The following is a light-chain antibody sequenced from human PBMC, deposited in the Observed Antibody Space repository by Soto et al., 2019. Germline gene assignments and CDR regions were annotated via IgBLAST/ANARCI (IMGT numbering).Light chain of an antibody. J-gene: IGKJ1*01. CDR3: HHYGSSPTWT. CDR1: QSVGSNS. V-gene: IGKV3-20*01. CDR2: DAS. Sequence: EIVLTQSPGTLSLSPGDRATLSCRASQSVGSNSLAWFQQTTGQSPRLLIYDASSRAAGIPDRFSGGGSGTDFTLAISSLEPEDFAVYYCHHYGSSPTWTFGQGTKVEIK.